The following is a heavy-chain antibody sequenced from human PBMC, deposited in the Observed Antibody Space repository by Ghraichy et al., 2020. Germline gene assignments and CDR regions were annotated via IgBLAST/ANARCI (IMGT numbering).Heavy chain of an antibody. J-gene: IGHJ4*02. CDR2: INHSGST. CDR1: GGSFSGYF. D-gene: IGHD3-3*01. Sequence: SETLSLTCAVYGGSFSGYFWSWIRQPPGKGLEWIGEINHSGSTKYNPSLKSRVTISVDTSKNQFSLNLSSVTAADTAVYYCARGPYSDFWSGYDYWGQGTLVTVSS. CDR3: ARGPYSDFWSGYDY. V-gene: IGHV4-34*01.